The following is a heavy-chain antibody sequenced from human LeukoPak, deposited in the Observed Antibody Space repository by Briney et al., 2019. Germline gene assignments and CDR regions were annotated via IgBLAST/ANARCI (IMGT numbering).Heavy chain of an antibody. Sequence: GGSLRLSCAASGFTVSCNYMSWVRQAPGKGLEWVSVIYTGGSTYYADSVKGRFTISRDNSENTVYLQMNSLRAEDTAVYYCAARNPFDYWGQGTLVTVSS. J-gene: IGHJ4*02. CDR1: GFTVSCNY. D-gene: IGHD1-14*01. CDR2: IYTGGST. CDR3: AARNPFDY. V-gene: IGHV3-53*01.